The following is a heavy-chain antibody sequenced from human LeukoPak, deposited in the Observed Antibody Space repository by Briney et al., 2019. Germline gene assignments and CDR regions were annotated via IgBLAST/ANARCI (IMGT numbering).Heavy chain of an antibody. V-gene: IGHV4-61*02. CDR2: ISSSGST. J-gene: IGHJ3*02. D-gene: IGHD3-22*01. CDR1: GDSISSGDYY. Sequence: SETLSLTCTVSGDSISSGDYYWSWIRQPAGNGLEWIGRISSSGSTNCNPSLKSRVTISVDTSKNQFSLKLSSVTAADTAVYFCARGPYSYDSSGAFDIWGQGTMVTVSS. CDR3: ARGPYSYDSSGAFDI.